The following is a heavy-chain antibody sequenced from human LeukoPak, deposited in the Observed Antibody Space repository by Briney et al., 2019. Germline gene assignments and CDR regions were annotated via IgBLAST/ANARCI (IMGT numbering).Heavy chain of an antibody. CDR1: GFTFSSYA. CDR3: AKPLSPATGNFDY. V-gene: IGHV3-23*01. J-gene: IGHJ4*02. CDR2: ISGSGGST. Sequence: GGSLRLSCAASGFTFSSYAMSWVRQGPGKGLEWVSAISGSGGSTYYADSVKGRFTISRDNSKNTLYLQMNSLRAEDTAVYYCAKPLSPATGNFDYWGQGTLVTVSS. D-gene: IGHD5-12*01.